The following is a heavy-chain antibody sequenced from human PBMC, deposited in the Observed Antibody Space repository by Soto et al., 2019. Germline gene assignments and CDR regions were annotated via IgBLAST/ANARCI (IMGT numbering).Heavy chain of an antibody. CDR3: ARDLLHYDFWSGYSAYFYYGMDV. J-gene: IGHJ6*02. Sequence: GSLQISCSASGFTSSSYEMNGVRQAPGKGLEWVSYISDSGRTIYYADSVKGRFTVSRDDAQNSVYLQMDSLRAEDTAVYYCARDLLHYDFWSGYSAYFYYGMDVWGPGTTVTVSS. V-gene: IGHV3-48*03. CDR1: GFTSSSYE. D-gene: IGHD3-3*01. CDR2: ISDSGRTI.